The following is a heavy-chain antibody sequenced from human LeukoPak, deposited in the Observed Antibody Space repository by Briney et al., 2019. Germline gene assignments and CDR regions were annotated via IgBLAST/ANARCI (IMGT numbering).Heavy chain of an antibody. CDR3: ARGFASGYGRYYYYGMDV. D-gene: IGHD5-12*01. Sequence: GFLRLSCAASGFTFSDYYMSWIRQAPGKGLEWVSYISSSGSTIYYADSVKGRFTISRDNAKNSLYLQMNSLRAEDTAVYYCARGFASGYGRYYYYGMDVWGQGTTVTVSS. CDR1: GFTFSDYY. V-gene: IGHV3-11*01. J-gene: IGHJ6*02. CDR2: ISSSGSTI.